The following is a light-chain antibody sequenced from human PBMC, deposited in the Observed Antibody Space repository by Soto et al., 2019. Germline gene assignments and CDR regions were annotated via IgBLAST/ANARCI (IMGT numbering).Light chain of an antibody. Sequence: MVLTQSPGTLSLSPGERATLSCRASQSVSSNYLAWYQQKPGQAPRLLIYGASSRATGIPDRFSGSGSGTDFTLTISRLEPEDFAVYYCQHYVSPPITFGQGTRLEIK. CDR3: QHYVSPPIT. CDR2: GAS. V-gene: IGKV3-20*01. CDR1: QSVSSNY. J-gene: IGKJ5*01.